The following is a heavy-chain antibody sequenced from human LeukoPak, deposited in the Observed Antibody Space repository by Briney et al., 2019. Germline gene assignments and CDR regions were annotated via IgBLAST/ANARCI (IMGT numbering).Heavy chain of an antibody. V-gene: IGHV4-34*01. J-gene: IGHJ4*02. CDR3: ARGGYGDRYYFDY. D-gene: IGHD4-17*01. CDR1: GGSFSGYY. CDR2: INHSGYT. Sequence: SETLSLTCAVYGGSFSGYYWSWIRQPPGKGLEWIGEINHSGYTNYNPSLKSRVTISVDTSKNQFSLKLSSVTAADTAVCYCARGGYGDRYYFDYWGQGTLVTVSS.